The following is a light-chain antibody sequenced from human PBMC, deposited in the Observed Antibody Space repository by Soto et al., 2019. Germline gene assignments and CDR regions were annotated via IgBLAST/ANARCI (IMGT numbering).Light chain of an antibody. Sequence: EIVMTQSPATLSVSPGERATLSCRASQSVSSYLAWYQQKPGQAPRLLIYDASSRATGIPDRFSGSGSGTDFTLTISRLEPEDFAVYYCQQYGSSLGVTFGGGTKVDIK. CDR3: QQYGSSLGVT. J-gene: IGKJ4*01. CDR1: QSVSSY. V-gene: IGKV3-20*01. CDR2: DAS.